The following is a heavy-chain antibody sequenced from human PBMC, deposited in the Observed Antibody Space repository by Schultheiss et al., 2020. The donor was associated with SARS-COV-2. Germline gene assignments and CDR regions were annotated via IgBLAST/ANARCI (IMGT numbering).Heavy chain of an antibody. D-gene: IGHD6-19*01. Sequence: SETLSLTCTVSGGSISSYYWSWIRQSPGKGLEWIGYIYSSGSTNCNPSLKSRVTISVDTSKNQFSLKLSSVTAADTAVYYCASFKTYSSGWYVFDYWGQGTLVTVSS. V-gene: IGHV4-59*08. CDR1: GGSISSYY. CDR2: IYSSGST. CDR3: ASFKTYSSGWYVFDY. J-gene: IGHJ4*02.